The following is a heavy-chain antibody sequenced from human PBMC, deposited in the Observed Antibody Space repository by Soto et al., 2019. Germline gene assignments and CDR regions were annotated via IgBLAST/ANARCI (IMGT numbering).Heavy chain of an antibody. CDR1: GGSTSSSTYY. CDR2: MYYTGNK. D-gene: IGHD6-6*01. Sequence: SETLSLTCTVSGGSTSSSTYYWDWIRPPPGKGLEWIGAMYYTGNKNYNPSLESRVTMSIDTSKNQFSLKLSSVTPTDTAVYYCAGRSSSSLGSLFDPWGRGILVTVSS. J-gene: IGHJ5*02. CDR3: AGRSSSSLGSLFDP. V-gene: IGHV4-39*01.